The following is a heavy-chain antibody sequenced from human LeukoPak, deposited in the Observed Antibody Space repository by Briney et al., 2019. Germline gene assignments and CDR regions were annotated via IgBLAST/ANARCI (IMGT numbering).Heavy chain of an antibody. D-gene: IGHD3-10*01. V-gene: IGHV4-34*01. CDR3: ARVVTMDRGVIRNGMDV. Sequence: PSETLSLTCAVYGGSFSGHYWSWIRQPPGKGLEWIGEINHSGSTNYNPSLKSRVTISVNTSKNQFSLKLSSVTAADTAVYYCARVVTMDRGVIRNGMDVWGQGTTVTVSS. J-gene: IGHJ6*02. CDR2: INHSGST. CDR1: GGSFSGHY.